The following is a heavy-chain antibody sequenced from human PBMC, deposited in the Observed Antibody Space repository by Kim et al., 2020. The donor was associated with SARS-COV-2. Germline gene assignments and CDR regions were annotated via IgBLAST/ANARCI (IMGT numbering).Heavy chain of an antibody. D-gene: IGHD3-22*01. CDR3: ARGRYYDSSGYYYPFDY. Sequence: LKSRATISVDTSKNQFSLKLSSVTAADTAVYYCARGRYYDSSGYYYPFDYWGQGTLVTVSS. J-gene: IGHJ4*02. V-gene: IGHV4-34*04.